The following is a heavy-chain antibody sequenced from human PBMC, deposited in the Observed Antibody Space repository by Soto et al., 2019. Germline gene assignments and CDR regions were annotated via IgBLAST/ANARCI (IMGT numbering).Heavy chain of an antibody. V-gene: IGHV1-18*01. J-gene: IGHJ4*02. CDR1: GYRFTNHG. Sequence: ASVKVSCKAAGYRFTNHGISWVRQAPGQGLEWMGWISGNDGKTKYARKFQGRVTMTTDTSTSAAYMEMNSLRHDDTAVYYCARDFYPLAYYFDYWGQGTLVTVSS. CDR2: ISGNDGKT. CDR3: ARDFYPLAYYFDY.